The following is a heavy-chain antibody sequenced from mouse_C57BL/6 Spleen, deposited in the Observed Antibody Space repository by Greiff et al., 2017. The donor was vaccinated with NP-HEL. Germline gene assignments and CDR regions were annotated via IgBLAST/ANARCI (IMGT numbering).Heavy chain of an antibody. CDR1: GFTFSDYG. V-gene: IGHV5-17*01. CDR2: ISSGSSTI. Sequence: EVKVVESGGGLVKPGGSLKLSCAASGFTFSDYGMHWVRQAPEKGLEWVAYISSGSSTIYYADTVKGRFTISRDNAKNTLFLQMTSLRSEDTAMYYCARALRGYFDVWGTGTTVTVSS. CDR3: ARALRGYFDV. D-gene: IGHD1-1*01. J-gene: IGHJ1*03.